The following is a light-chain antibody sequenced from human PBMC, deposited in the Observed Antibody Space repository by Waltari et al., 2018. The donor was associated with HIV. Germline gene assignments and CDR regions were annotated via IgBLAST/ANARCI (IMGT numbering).Light chain of an antibody. J-gene: IGLJ2*01. Sequence: QSVLTQPPSASGTPGQRVTISCSGSSSNHGSNPVNWYQQLPGTAPKLLIYSNNQRPSGVPDRFSGSKSGTSASLAISGLQSEDEADYYCAAWDDSLNGPHVVFGGGTKLTVL. CDR1: SSNHGSNP. CDR3: AAWDDSLNGPHVV. V-gene: IGLV1-44*01. CDR2: SNN.